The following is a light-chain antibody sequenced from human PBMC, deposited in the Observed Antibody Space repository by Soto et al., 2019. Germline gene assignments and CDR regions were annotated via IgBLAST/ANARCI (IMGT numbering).Light chain of an antibody. J-gene: IGKJ5*01. Sequence: DIVMTQSPLSLPVTPGEPASISCRSSQSLLYSNGYNYLHWYLQKPGQSTQLLIYLGSNRASGVPDRFSGSGSGTDFTLRFSKVEAEDVGVYYCMQALQTPITFAKGTRLA. CDR3: MQALQTPIT. CDR2: LGS. CDR1: QSLLYSNGYNY. V-gene: IGKV2-28*01.